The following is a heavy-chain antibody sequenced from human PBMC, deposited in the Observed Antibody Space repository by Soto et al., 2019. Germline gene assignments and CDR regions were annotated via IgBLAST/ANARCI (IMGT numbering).Heavy chain of an antibody. CDR3: AGMFWLGDSFFVS. CDR1: DDSITSGAYY. Sequence: SEARSLTCTCSDDSITSGAYYWGLIRQPPGKGLEWIGTIQYRGSTYYNPSLKSRVTMSLDTSKNQYSLRLSSVTAADTAVYFCAGMFWLGDSFFVSWAPGTLVTVS. J-gene: IGHJ1*01. CDR2: IQYRGST. D-gene: IGHD3-10*02. V-gene: IGHV4-39*01.